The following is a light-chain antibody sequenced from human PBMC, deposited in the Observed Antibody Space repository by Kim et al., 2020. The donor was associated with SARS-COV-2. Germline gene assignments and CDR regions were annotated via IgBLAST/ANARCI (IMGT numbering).Light chain of an antibody. Sequence: SYELTQPPSVSVSPGQTASITCSGDKLGDKYACWYQQKPGQSPVLVIYQDSKRPSGIPERFSGSNSGNTATLTISGTQAMDEADYYCQAWDSSNYWVFGGGTQLTVL. V-gene: IGLV3-1*01. CDR3: QAWDSSNYWV. J-gene: IGLJ3*02. CDR2: QDS. CDR1: KLGDKY.